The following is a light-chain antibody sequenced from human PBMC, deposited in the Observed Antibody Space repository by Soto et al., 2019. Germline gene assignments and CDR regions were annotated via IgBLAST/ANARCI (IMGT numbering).Light chain of an antibody. Sequence: QSVLTQPASVSGSPGQSITISCTGTSSDVGGYHYVSWYQQHPGKAPKHMIFDVSSRPSGVSNRFSGSESGNTASLTISGLQTEDEADYYCSAFTTSSTVLFGGGTKVTVL. J-gene: IGLJ2*01. CDR1: SSDVGGYHY. V-gene: IGLV2-14*03. CDR2: DVS. CDR3: SAFTTSSTVL.